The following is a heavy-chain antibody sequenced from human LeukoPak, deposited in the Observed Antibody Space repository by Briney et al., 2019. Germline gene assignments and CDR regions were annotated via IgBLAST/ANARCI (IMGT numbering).Heavy chain of an antibody. CDR2: INKDGSDK. CDR1: GFTFSDHY. D-gene: IGHD4-23*01. CDR3: ARDAGYGGNSDY. J-gene: IGHJ4*02. Sequence: GGSLRLSCAASGFTFSDHYIDWVRQAPGKGLESVAYINKDGSDKYYVDSVKGRFTVSRDNAKNSLYLQMNSLRAEDTAVYYCARDAGYGGNSDYWGQGTLVTVSS. V-gene: IGHV3-7*01.